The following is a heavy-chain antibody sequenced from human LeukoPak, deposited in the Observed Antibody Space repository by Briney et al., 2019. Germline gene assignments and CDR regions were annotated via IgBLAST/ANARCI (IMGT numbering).Heavy chain of an antibody. CDR3: ARGWMTIDV. Sequence: SETLSLTCTVSGGSISSDYWSWIRQPPGKGLEWIGYFSYSGSTNYNPSLKSRVTMSVDTSKNQFSLKLRSVTAADTAVYYCARGWMTIDVWGRGTLVTVSS. CDR2: FSYSGST. CDR1: GGSISSDY. D-gene: IGHD4-11*01. J-gene: IGHJ2*01. V-gene: IGHV4-59*01.